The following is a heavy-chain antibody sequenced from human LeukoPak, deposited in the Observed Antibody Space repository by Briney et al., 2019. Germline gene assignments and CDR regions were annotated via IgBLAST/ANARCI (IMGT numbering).Heavy chain of an antibody. V-gene: IGHV4-39*01. J-gene: IGHJ4*02. D-gene: IGHD7-27*01. CDR2: LYYSGST. CDR3: ARRRDGDLDY. Sequence: PSETLSLTCNVSGGSISGSSYHWGWIRQPPGKGLEWIGNLYYSGSTYYNPSLKSRVTISVDTSKNQFSLKLSSVTVADTAVYYCARRRDGDLDYWGQGTLVTVSS. CDR1: GGSISGSSYH.